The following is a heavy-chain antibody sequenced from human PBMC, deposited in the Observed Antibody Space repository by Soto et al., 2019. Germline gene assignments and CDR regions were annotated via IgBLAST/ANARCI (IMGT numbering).Heavy chain of an antibody. CDR1: GDSISSGGYF. CDR2: IYYSGST. Sequence: QVQLQESGPGLVMPSQTLSLTCTVSGDSISSGGYFWSWIRQPPGKGLEWIGYIYYSGSTYYNPSLNTRLSISVDTSKNQFSPKLSAAAAADMAVYYGARSVGVAAAGPLDYWGQCTAVTVSS. CDR3: ARSVGVAAAGPLDY. J-gene: IGHJ4*02. V-gene: IGHV4-31*03. D-gene: IGHD6-13*01.